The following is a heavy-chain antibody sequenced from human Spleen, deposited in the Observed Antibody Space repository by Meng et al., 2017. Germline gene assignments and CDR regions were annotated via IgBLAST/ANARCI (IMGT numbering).Heavy chain of an antibody. V-gene: IGHV3-9*01. Sequence: SLKISCAASGFTFDDYAMHWVRQAPGKGLEWVSGISWNSGSIGYADSVKGRFTISRDNAKNSLYLQMNSLRTEDTALYYCAKDVEGDDSGLYSYYGMDVWGQGTTVTVSS. CDR2: ISWNSGSI. CDR3: AKDVEGDDSGLYSYYGMDV. D-gene: IGHD3-22*01. J-gene: IGHJ6*02. CDR1: GFTFDDYA.